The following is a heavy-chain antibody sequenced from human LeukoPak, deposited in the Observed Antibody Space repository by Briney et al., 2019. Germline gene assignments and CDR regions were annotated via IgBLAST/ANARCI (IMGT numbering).Heavy chain of an antibody. V-gene: IGHV3-23*01. CDR2: ISGSGGST. J-gene: IGHJ4*02. CDR3: ARAVAGTDYFDY. D-gene: IGHD6-19*01. Sequence: GGSLRLSCAASGFTFSSYAMSWVRQAPGKGLEWVSAISGSGGSTYYADSVKGRFTISRDNSKNTLYLQMNSLRAGDTAVYYCARAVAGTDYFDYWGQGTLVTVSS. CDR1: GFTFSSYA.